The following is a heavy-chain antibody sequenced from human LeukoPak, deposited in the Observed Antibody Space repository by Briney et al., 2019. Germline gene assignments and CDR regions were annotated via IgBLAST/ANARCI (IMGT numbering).Heavy chain of an antibody. J-gene: IGHJ5*02. V-gene: IGHV4-34*01. CDR2: INHSGST. CDR1: GGSFSGYY. Sequence: PSETLSLTCAVYGGSFSGYYWSWIRQPSGKGLEWIGEINHSGSTNYNPSLKSRVTISVDTSKNQFSLKLSSVTAADTAVYYCARRFGDSSGWSSWGQGTLVTVSS. CDR3: ARRFGDSSGWSS. D-gene: IGHD6-19*01.